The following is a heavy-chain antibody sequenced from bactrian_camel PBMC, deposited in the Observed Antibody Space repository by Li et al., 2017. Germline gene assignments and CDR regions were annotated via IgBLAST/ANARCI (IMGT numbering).Heavy chain of an antibody. D-gene: IGHD5*01. V-gene: IGHV3S53*01. J-gene: IGHJ6*01. CDR3: VKGGWGGGSPS. CDR1: GYTYRSSC. CDR2: INRSNGA. Sequence: HVQLVESGGGSVQAGGSLRLSCEVSGYTYRSSCVGWFRQAPGKEREAVAVINRSNGADYGSSVSGRFTISRDNAKNTVDLRMNGLKSEDTALYYCVKGGWGGGSPSWGQGTQVTVS.